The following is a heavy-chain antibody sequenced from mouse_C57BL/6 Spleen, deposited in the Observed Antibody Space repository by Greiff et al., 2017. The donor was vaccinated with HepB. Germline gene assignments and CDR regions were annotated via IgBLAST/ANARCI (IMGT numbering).Heavy chain of an antibody. J-gene: IGHJ1*03. V-gene: IGHV7-3*01. CDR2: IRNKANGYTT. Sequence: EVQVVESGGGLVQPGGSLSLSCAASGFTFTDYYMSWVRQPPGKALEWLGFIRNKANGYTTEYSASVKGRFTISRDNSQSILYLQMNALRAEDSATYYCARSPYYYGEYFDVWGTGTTVTVSS. CDR1: GFTFTDYY. CDR3: ARSPYYYGEYFDV. D-gene: IGHD1-1*01.